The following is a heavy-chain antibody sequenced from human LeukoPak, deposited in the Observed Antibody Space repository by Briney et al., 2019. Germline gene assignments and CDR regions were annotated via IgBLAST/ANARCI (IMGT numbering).Heavy chain of an antibody. J-gene: IGHJ3*02. CDR2: IIPIFGTA. CDR1: GGSIRLYA. D-gene: IGHD2-2*01. CDR3: AREGYEGAFDI. Sequence: ASVKVSCKASGGSIRLYAISWVQQAPGQGLEWMGGIIPIFGTANYAQKFQGRVTITADESTSTAYMELSSLRSEDTAVYYCAREGYEGAFDIWGQGTMVTVSS. V-gene: IGHV1-69*13.